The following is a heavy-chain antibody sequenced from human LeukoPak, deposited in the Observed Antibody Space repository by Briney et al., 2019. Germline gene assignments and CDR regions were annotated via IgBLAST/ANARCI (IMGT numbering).Heavy chain of an antibody. V-gene: IGHV3-33*01. Sequence: GRSLRLSCAASGFTFSSYGMHWVRQAPGKGLEWVAVIWYDGSNKYYADSVEGRFTISRDNSKNTLYLQMNSLRAEDTAVYYCARDPSDLIRSFGVVPAAGYYIDYWGQGTLVTVSS. CDR1: GFTFSSYG. CDR2: IWYDGSNK. CDR3: ARDPSDLIRSFGVVPAAGYYIDY. D-gene: IGHD2-2*01. J-gene: IGHJ4*02.